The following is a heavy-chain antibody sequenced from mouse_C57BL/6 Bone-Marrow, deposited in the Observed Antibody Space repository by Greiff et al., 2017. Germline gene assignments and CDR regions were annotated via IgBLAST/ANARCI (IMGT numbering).Heavy chain of an antibody. D-gene: IGHD1-1*01. V-gene: IGHV1-82*01. CDR3: ARRRYYGSRGAYFDY. J-gene: IGHJ2*01. Sequence: QVQLKESGPELVKPGASVKISCKASGYAFSSSWMNWVKQRPGKGLEWIGRIYPGDGDTNYNGKFKGKATLTADKSSSTAYMQLSSLTSEDSAVYFCARRRYYGSRGAYFDYWGQGTTLTVSS. CDR1: GYAFSSSW. CDR2: IYPGDGDT.